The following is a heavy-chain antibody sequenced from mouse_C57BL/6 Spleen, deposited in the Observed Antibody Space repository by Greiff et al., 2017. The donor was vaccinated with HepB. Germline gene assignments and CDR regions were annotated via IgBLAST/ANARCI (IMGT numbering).Heavy chain of an antibody. V-gene: IGHV7-3*01. CDR1: GFTFTDYY. D-gene: IGHD1-1*01. CDR3: ARSYYGSSYPTYYAMDY. CDR2: IRNKANGYTT. Sequence: EVKLMESGGGLVQPGGSLSLSCAASGFTFTDYYMSWVRQPPGKALEWLGFIRNKANGYTTEYSASVKGRFTISRDNSQSILYLQMNALRAEDSATYYCARSYYGSSYPTYYAMDYWGQGTSVTVSS. J-gene: IGHJ4*01.